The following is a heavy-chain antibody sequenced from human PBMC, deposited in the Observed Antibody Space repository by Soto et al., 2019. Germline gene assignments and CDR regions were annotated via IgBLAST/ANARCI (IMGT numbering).Heavy chain of an antibody. D-gene: IGHD6-19*01. V-gene: IGHV4-34*01. J-gene: IGHJ4*02. CDR3: ARGGWYWFDY. CDR1: GGSFSGYY. Sequence: SETLSLTCAVYGGSFSGYYWSWIRQPPGKGLEWIGEINHSGSTNYNPSLKSRVTISLDTSKNQFSLKLSSVTAADTAVYYCARGGWYWFDYWGQGTLVTVSS. CDR2: INHSGST.